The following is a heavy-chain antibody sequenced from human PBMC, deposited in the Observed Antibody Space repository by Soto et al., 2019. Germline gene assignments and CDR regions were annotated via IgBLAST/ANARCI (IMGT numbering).Heavy chain of an antibody. CDR2: ISGSGGST. Sequence: GGSLRLSCAASGFTFSSYAMHWVRQAPGKGLEWVSAISGSGGSTYYADSVKGRFTISRDNSKNTLYLQMNSLRAEDTAVYYCAKAYSSSWYSYNWFDPWGQGTLVTVSS. CDR3: AKAYSSSWYSYNWFDP. V-gene: IGHV3-23*01. J-gene: IGHJ5*02. D-gene: IGHD6-13*01. CDR1: GFTFSSYA.